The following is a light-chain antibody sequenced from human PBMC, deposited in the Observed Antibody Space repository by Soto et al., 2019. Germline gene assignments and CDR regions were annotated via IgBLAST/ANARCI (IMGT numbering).Light chain of an antibody. V-gene: IGLV2-8*01. CDR3: SSYAGTNNPHVV. Sequence: QSALTQPPSASGPPGQSVTISCTGTSSDVGDYNYVSWYQQHPGKAPKLIIYEVTKRPSGVPDRFTGSKSGNTASLTVSGLKTEDEADYYCSSYAGTNNPHVVFGGGTKLTVL. CDR2: EVT. J-gene: IGLJ2*01. CDR1: SSDVGDYNY.